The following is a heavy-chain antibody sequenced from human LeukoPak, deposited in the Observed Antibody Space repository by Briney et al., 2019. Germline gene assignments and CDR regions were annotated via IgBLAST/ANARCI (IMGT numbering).Heavy chain of an antibody. CDR3: AKEHGRARSTWYY. CDR1: GFTFRSYA. CDR2: ISDSGGST. Sequence: GGSLRLSCAASGFTFRSYAMSWVRQAPGKGLEGPSGISDSGGSTYYADFVKGWFILSRDRSKNMLYLQMNSLRGDDTAVYYCAKEHGRARSTWYYWGQGTLVTVSS. J-gene: IGHJ4*02. D-gene: IGHD6-13*01. V-gene: IGHV3-23*01.